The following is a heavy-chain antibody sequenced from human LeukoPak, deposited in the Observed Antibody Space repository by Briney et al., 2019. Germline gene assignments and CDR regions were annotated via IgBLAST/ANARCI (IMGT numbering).Heavy chain of an antibody. CDR2: ITGSGGST. CDR3: ARAMAVIYSYGKQDY. V-gene: IGHV3-23*01. J-gene: IGHJ4*02. D-gene: IGHD5-18*01. CDR1: GFTFSTYA. Sequence: PGGSLRLSCAASGFTFSTYAMNWFRQAPGKGLEWVSSITGSGGSTYYADSVKGRFTISRDNYKNTLDLQMNSLRAEDTAVYFCARAMAVIYSYGKQDYWGQGTLVIVSS.